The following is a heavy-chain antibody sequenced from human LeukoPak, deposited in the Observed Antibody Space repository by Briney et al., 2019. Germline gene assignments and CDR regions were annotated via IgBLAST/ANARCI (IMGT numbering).Heavy chain of an antibody. CDR3: ITDSGDSPEY. CDR1: GFTFSNAW. V-gene: IGHV3-15*01. Sequence: GGSLRLSCAASGFTFSNAWMTWVRQAPGKGLEWVGRIKSRTDGGTTDYAAPVKGRFTISRDDSKNTLYLLMNSLKTEDTAVYYCITDSGDSPEYWGQGTLVTVSS. CDR2: IKSRTDGGTT. D-gene: IGHD4-17*01. J-gene: IGHJ4*02.